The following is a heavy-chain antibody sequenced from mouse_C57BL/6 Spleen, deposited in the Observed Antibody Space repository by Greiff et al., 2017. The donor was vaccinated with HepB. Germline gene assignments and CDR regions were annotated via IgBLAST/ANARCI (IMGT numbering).Heavy chain of an antibody. CDR1: GYAFSSYW. D-gene: IGHD2-3*01. CDR3: AYDGYYYAMDY. J-gene: IGHJ4*01. CDR2: IYPGDGDT. V-gene: IGHV1-80*01. Sequence: VQLQQSGAELVKPGASVKISCKASGYAFSSYWMNWVKQRPGKGLEWIGQIYPGDGDTNYNGKFKGKATLTADKSSSTAYMQLSSLTSEDSAVYFCAYDGYYYAMDYWGQGTSVTVSS.